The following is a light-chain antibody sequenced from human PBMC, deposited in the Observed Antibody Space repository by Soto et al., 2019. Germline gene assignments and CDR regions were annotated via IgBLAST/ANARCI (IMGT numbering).Light chain of an antibody. CDR2: GVS. V-gene: IGKV3-20*01. J-gene: IGKJ4*01. Sequence: EIVLTQSPDTLSLSPGQRSTLSCRASQSVRSDYFAWYQQKPGQAPRVIIFGVSTRATGVPDRFSGSGSGTDFTLTISRLEPEDFALYYCQQYCNSPLTFGGGTKVEIK. CDR1: QSVRSDY. CDR3: QQYCNSPLT.